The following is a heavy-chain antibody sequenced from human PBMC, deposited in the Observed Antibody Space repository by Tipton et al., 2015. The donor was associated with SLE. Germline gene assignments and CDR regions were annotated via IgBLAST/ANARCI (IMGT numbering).Heavy chain of an antibody. CDR2: IYYSGST. CDR1: GGSISSFH. V-gene: IGHV4-59*08. CDR3: ARHAGLDYYFDY. Sequence: TLSLTCTVSGGSISSFHWSWIRQPPGKGLEWIGYIYYSGSTTYNPSPKSRVTISVDTSKNQFSLKLSSVTAAGTAFYYCARHAGLDYYFDYWGQGTLVTVSS. D-gene: IGHD3/OR15-3a*01. J-gene: IGHJ4*02.